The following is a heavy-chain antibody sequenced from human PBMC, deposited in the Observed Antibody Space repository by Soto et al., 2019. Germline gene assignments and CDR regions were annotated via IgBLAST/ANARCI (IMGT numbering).Heavy chain of an antibody. Sequence: GGSLRLSCSASGFTFGDYALSWFSQAPGKGMEWEGFIRRKAYGGTAEYAASVKERLNISRDDSKTIAYLDMNSLKSVDIAVFYCTMGPLCPENRNAFDIWGQGTRVTVS. CDR2: IRRKAYGGTA. CDR3: TMGPLCPENRNAFDI. J-gene: IGHJ3*02. CDR1: GFTFGDYA. V-gene: IGHV3-49*03.